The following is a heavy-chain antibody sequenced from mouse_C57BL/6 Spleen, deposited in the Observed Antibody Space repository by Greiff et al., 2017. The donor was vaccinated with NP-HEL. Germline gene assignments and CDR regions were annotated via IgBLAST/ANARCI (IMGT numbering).Heavy chain of an antibody. CDR1: GYTFTSYW. J-gene: IGHJ4*01. D-gene: IGHD2-5*01. CDR3: ARDYSNYLYYAMDY. CDR2: IHPNSGST. Sequence: QVQLQQPGAELVKPGASVKLSCKASGYTFTSYWMHWVKQRPGQGLEWIGMIHPNSGSTNYNEKFKSKATLTVDKSSSTAYMQLSSLTSEDSAVYYCARDYSNYLYYAMDYWGQGTSVTVSS. V-gene: IGHV1-64*01.